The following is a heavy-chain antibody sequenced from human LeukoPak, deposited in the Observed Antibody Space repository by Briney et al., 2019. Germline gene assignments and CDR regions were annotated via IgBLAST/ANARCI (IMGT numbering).Heavy chain of an antibody. CDR3: VRAGTKDTAMVKDY. V-gene: IGHV4-59*01. CDR1: GGSISSYY. CDR2: IYYSGST. Sequence: SETLSLTCTVSGGSISSYYWSWIRQPPGKGLEWIGYIYYSGSTNYNPSLKSRVTISVDTSKNQFSLKLSSVTAADTAVYYCVRAGTKDTAMVKDYWGQGTLVTVSS. D-gene: IGHD5-18*01. J-gene: IGHJ4*02.